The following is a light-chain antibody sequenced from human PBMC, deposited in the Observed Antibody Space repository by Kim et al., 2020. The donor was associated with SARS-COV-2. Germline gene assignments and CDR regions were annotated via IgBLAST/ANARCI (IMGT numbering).Light chain of an antibody. CDR3: QQYYDSPLT. V-gene: IGKV4-1*01. CDR1: QTVLYSSDNKSY. CDR2: WAS. Sequence: DIVMTQSPDSLAVSLGERATINCKSSQTVLYSSDNKSYLAWYQQKLGQPPKLLIYWASSRESGVPDRFSGSGSGTDFTLTISSLQAEDVAVYYCQQYYDSPLTFGQGTRLEIK. J-gene: IGKJ5*01.